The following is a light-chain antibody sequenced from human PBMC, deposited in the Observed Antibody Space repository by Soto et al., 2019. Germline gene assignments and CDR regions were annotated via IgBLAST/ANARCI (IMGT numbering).Light chain of an antibody. Sequence: QSALTQPPSAAGSPGQSVTISCSGTSSDVGGYNYVSWYQQHPGKAPKLMIYEVSKRPSGVPDRFSGSKSGNTASLTVSGLQAEDEADYYCSSYAGINNLGVFGGGTKLTV. V-gene: IGLV2-8*01. CDR3: SSYAGINNLGV. J-gene: IGLJ2*01. CDR2: EVS. CDR1: SSDVGGYNY.